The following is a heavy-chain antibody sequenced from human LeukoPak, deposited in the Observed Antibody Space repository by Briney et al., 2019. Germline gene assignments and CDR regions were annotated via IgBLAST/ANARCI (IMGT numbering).Heavy chain of an antibody. CDR2: ISYDGSNK. D-gene: IGHD3-10*01. V-gene: IGHV3-30*18. CDR3: AKDGAWGSGSYYRFY. CDR1: GFTFSSYG. Sequence: PGGSLRLSCAASGFTFSSYGMHWVRQAPGKGLEWVAVISYDGSNKYYADSVKGRFTISRDNSKNTLYLQMNSLRAEDTAVYYCAKDGAWGSGSYYRFYWGQGTLVTVSS. J-gene: IGHJ4*02.